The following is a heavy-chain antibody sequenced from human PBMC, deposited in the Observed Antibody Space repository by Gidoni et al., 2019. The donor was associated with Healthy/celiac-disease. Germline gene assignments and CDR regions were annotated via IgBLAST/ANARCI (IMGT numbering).Heavy chain of an antibody. V-gene: IGHV1-8*01. CDR2: MNPNSGNT. J-gene: IGHJ4*02. Sequence: QVQLVQSGAEVKKPGASVKVSCKASGSTFPSYDINWVRQATGQGLECMGGMNPNSGNTGYAQKFQGRVTMTRNTSISTAYMELSSLRSEDTAVYYCARGGDWYSSGWSHYWGQGTLVTVSS. D-gene: IGHD6-19*01. CDR1: GSTFPSYD. CDR3: ARGGDWYSSGWSHY.